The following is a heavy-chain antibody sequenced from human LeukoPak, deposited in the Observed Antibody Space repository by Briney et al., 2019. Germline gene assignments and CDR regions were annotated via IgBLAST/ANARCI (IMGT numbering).Heavy chain of an antibody. CDR3: TRHNTPFRASHGFSFDF. J-gene: IGHJ4*02. V-gene: IGHV3-43*01. D-gene: IGHD1-1*01. CDR2: ISWDGRTT. Sequence: GGSLRLSCATSGFNFDDYNIHWVRQPPGKGLEWVSLISWDGRTTYYADSVKGRFTISRDNSKNSLYLQMNSLRAEDTALYYCTRHNTPFRASHGFSFDFWGQGTLVTVSS. CDR1: GFNFDDYN.